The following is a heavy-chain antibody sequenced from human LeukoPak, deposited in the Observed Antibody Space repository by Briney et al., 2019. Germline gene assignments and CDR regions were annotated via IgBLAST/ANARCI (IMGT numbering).Heavy chain of an antibody. CDR2: IYASGKT. D-gene: IGHD1-26*01. Sequence: PSETLSLTCTVSGGSISSYYWSWVRQPAGKELEWLGRIYASGKTDYNPYTPSLKSRVAMSLDTSRNQVSLYLTSVTAADTAVYFCARSFSEKFYFESWGQGTLVTVSS. V-gene: IGHV4-4*07. CDR3: ARSFSEKFYFES. CDR1: GGSISSYY. J-gene: IGHJ4*02.